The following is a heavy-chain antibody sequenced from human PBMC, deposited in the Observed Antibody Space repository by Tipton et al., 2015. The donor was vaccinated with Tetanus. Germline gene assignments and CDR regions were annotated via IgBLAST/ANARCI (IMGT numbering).Heavy chain of an antibody. V-gene: IGHV4-59*02. Sequence: QLVQSGGGLIQPGGSLRLSCAASGFTVSSNYMSWVRQPPGKGLEWIGYIYYSGSTNYNPSLKSRVTISVDTSKNQFSLKLSSVTAADTAVYYCASSRDYDFWSGYYEADFYYYGMDVWGQGTTVTVSS. D-gene: IGHD3-3*01. CDR1: GFTVSSNY. J-gene: IGHJ6*02. CDR3: ASSRDYDFWSGYYEADFYYYGMDV. CDR2: IYYSGST.